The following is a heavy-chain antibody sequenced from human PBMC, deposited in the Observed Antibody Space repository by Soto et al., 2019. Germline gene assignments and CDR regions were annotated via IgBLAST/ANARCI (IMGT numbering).Heavy chain of an antibody. CDR2: INYSGDT. Sequence: QVQLQQWGAGLLKPSETLSLTCAVSGGSFGGYYWSWIRQSPGKGLEWFGQINYSGDTKYNPSLQNRVTISKDMSKNQFSLKLCSHTAADTAVYYCARPRGVGAWSKWGQGTLVTVSS. J-gene: IGHJ4*02. D-gene: IGHD1-26*01. CDR3: ARPRGVGAWSK. V-gene: IGHV4-34*01. CDR1: GGSFGGYY.